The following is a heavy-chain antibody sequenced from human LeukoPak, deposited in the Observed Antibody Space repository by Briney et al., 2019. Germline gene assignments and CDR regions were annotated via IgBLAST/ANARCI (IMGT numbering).Heavy chain of an antibody. Sequence: SEALSLTCTVSGGSISSYYWSWIRQPPGKGLEWIGYIYYSGSTNYNPSLKSRVTISVDTSKNQFSLKLSSVTAADTAVYYCARAPYYYYMDVWGKGTTVTVSS. CDR3: ARAPYYYYMDV. V-gene: IGHV4-59*01. CDR2: IYYSGST. J-gene: IGHJ6*03. CDR1: GGSISSYY.